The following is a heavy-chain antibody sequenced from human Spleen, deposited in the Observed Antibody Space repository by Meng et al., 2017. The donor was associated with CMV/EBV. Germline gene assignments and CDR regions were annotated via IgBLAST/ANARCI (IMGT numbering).Heavy chain of an antibody. CDR3: AREDSYYYGMDV. CDR2: ISSSGIYI. CDR1: GFTFSSFR. V-gene: IGHV3-21*01. Sequence: GESLKISCAASGFTFSSFRMNWVRQAPGKGLEWVSSISSSGIYIFYADSLKDRFTISRDNAKNSLHLQMNNLRAEDTAVYYCAREDSYYYGMDVWGQGTTVTVSS. J-gene: IGHJ6*02.